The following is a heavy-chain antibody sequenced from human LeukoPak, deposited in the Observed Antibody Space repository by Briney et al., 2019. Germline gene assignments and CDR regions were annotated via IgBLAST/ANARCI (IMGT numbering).Heavy chain of an antibody. J-gene: IGHJ4*02. Sequence: GGTLRLSCAASGFTFSSYGMSWVRQAPGKGLEWVSAISGSGGSTYYADSLKGRFTISRDNAKNSLYLQMNSLRDEDTAVYYCARDDGQQLAHFDYWGQGTLVTVSS. CDR3: ARDDGQQLAHFDY. CDR2: ISGSGGST. D-gene: IGHD6-13*01. V-gene: IGHV3-23*01. CDR1: GFTFSSYG.